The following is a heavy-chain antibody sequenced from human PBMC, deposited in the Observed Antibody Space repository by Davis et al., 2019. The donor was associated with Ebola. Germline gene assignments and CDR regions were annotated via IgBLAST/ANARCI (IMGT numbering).Heavy chain of an antibody. D-gene: IGHD5-24*01. CDR1: GDSVSTAG. V-gene: IGHV6-1*01. CDR2: TYYKSKWYN. J-gene: IGHJ3*02. Sequence: HSQTPSLTCAISGDSVSTAGWNWIRQSPSRGLEWLVRTYYKSKWYNDYAVSVKSRITINPDTSKNQFSLQLNYVTPEDTAVYYCARGWLRGSFDIWGQGTMVTVSS. CDR3: ARGWLRGSFDI.